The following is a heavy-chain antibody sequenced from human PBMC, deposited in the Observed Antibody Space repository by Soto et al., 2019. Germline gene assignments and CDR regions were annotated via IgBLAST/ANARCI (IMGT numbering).Heavy chain of an antibody. CDR3: ARDVRDGYHYFDA. J-gene: IGHJ4*02. CDR1: GGSVSSIGNH. CDR2: IYYSGGT. Sequence: QVQLQESGPGLVKPSQTLTLTCTVSGGSVSSIGNHWSWIRQLPGKGLEWIGYIYYSGGTYYNPSLKSRVAISVDTSKNQFSLKLSSVTAADTAVYYCARDVRDGYHYFDAWGQGTLVTVSP. V-gene: IGHV4-31*03. D-gene: IGHD2-21*01.